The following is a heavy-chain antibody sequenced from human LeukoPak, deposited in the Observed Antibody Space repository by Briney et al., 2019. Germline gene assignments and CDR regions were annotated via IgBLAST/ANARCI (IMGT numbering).Heavy chain of an antibody. CDR1: GFTFSDYY. CDR2: ISSSGSTI. CDR3: ARPLLHTNYGMDV. Sequence: GGSLRLSCAASGFTFSDYYMSWIRQAPGKGLEWVSYISSSGSTIYYADSVKGRFTISRDNAENSLYLQMNSLRAEDTAVYYCARPLLHTNYGMDVWGQGTTVTVSS. J-gene: IGHJ6*02. V-gene: IGHV3-11*01. D-gene: IGHD2-15*01.